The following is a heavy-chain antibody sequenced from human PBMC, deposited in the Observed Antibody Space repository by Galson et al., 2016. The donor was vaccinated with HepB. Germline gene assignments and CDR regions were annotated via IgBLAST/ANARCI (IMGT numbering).Heavy chain of an antibody. CDR1: GFSLHNTGMG. CDR3: AHIISGTNSFDY. Sequence: PALVKPTQTLTLTCTFSGFSLHNTGMGVTWIRQPPGKALEWLALVYWDDDKRYSPSLKSRLTITKDTSKNQVVLTMTNTDPVDTATYYCAHIISGTNSFDYWGQGTLVTVSS. V-gene: IGHV2-5*08. CDR2: VYWDDDK. D-gene: IGHD1-7*01. J-gene: IGHJ4*02.